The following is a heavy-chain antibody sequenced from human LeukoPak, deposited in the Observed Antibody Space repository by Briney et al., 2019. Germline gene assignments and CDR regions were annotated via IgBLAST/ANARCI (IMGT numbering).Heavy chain of an antibody. CDR3: ARVTGTTLEGAFDI. V-gene: IGHV4-59*01. J-gene: IGHJ3*02. CDR2: IYYSGST. CDR1: GGSISSYY. Sequence: SETLSLTCTVSGGSISSYYWSWIRQPPGKGLEWIGYIYYSGSTNYNPSLKSRVTISVDTSKNQFFLKLSSVTAADTAVYYCARVTGTTLEGAFDIWGQGTMVTVSS. D-gene: IGHD1-20*01.